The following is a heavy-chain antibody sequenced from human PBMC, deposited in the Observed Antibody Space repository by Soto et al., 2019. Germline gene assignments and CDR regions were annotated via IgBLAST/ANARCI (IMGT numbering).Heavy chain of an antibody. D-gene: IGHD6-13*01. CDR2: IDPSDSQT. J-gene: IGHJ4*02. CDR1: GYSFAGYW. Sequence: GESPKISCKGSGYSFAGYWITWVRQKPGKGLEWMGRIDPSDSQTYYSPSFRGHVTISVTKSITTVFLQWSSLRASDTAMYYCASQIYGSGTGPSFQYYGESWGQGNHGTVSP. CDR3: ASQIYGSGTGPSFQYYGES. V-gene: IGHV5-10-1*01.